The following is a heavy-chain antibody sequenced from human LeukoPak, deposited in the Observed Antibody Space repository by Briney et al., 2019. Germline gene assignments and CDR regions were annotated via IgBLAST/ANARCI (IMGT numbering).Heavy chain of an antibody. CDR1: GFTFSDAW. D-gene: IGHD1-26*01. J-gene: IGHJ3*02. Sequence: GSLRLSCVGSGFTFSDAWMSWVRQAPGKGLEWIGYVDDTGNTNYRTSLKSRVTMSLDMSKNQFSLEMSSVTAADTAMFYCTRLYRPGGRTGDVFDIWGQGTMVTVSS. CDR2: VDDTGNT. CDR3: TRLYRPGGRTGDVFDI. V-gene: IGHV4-59*08.